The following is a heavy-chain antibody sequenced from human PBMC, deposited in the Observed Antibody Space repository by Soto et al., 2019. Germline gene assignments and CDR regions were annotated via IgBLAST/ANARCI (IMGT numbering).Heavy chain of an antibody. CDR1: GGSVSSGSYY. J-gene: IGHJ4*02. CDR2: IYYSGST. CDR3: ARAPRTGDSSGYYRRSIDY. Sequence: PSETLSLTCTVSGGSVSSGSYYWSWIRQPPGKGLEWIGYIYYSGSTNYNPSLKSRVTISVDTSKNQFSLKLSSVTAADTAVYYCARAPRTGDSSGYYRRSIDYWGQGTLVTVSS. V-gene: IGHV4-61*01. D-gene: IGHD3-22*01.